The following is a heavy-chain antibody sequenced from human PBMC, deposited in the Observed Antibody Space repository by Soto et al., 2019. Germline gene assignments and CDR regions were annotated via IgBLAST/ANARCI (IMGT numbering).Heavy chain of an antibody. CDR1: GYSFTIYC. D-gene: IGHD6-19*01. Sequence: GESLKIYCKGAGYSFTIYCSGWVLQMTWKGLEWMGIIYPGDSDTRYSPSFQGQVTISADKSISTAYLQWSSLKASDTAMYYCARLGSYSSGWFNLDYWGQATLVTVSS. V-gene: IGHV5-51*01. CDR2: IYPGDSDT. J-gene: IGHJ4*02. CDR3: ARLGSYSSGWFNLDY.